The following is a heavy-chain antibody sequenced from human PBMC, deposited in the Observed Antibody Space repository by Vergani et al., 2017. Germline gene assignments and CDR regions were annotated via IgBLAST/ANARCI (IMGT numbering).Heavy chain of an antibody. Sequence: EVQLVQSGAELKKPGESLKISCKGPGYNFPNYWIGWVRQMPGKGLEWMGSIYPDDSDTRYSPSFQGQVTISGDKSISTAYLQWSSLKASDTALYYCARRPLLCSGIPNCYRGNWFFDLWGRGTLVTVSS. CDR3: ARRPLLCSGIPNCYRGNWFFDL. D-gene: IGHD2-2*02. CDR2: IYPDDSDT. CDR1: GYNFPNYW. V-gene: IGHV5-51*03. J-gene: IGHJ2*01.